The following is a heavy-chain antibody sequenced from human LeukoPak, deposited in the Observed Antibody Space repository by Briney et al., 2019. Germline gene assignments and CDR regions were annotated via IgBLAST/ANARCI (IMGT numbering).Heavy chain of an antibody. D-gene: IGHD3-9*01. Sequence: PGGSLRLSCAASGFTFSSYGMHWVRQAPGKGLEWVAFIRYDGSNKYYADSLKGRFTISRDNAKNSLYLQMNSLRAEDTAVYYCARVRDSFDWLLFPPPDFDHWGQGTLVTVSS. CDR1: GFTFSSYG. CDR3: ARVRDSFDWLLFPPPDFDH. CDR2: IRYDGSNK. J-gene: IGHJ4*02. V-gene: IGHV3-30*02.